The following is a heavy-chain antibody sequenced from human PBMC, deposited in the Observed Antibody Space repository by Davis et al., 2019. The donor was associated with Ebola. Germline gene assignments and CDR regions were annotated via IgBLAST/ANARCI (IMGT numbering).Heavy chain of an antibody. Sequence: GESLKISCAASGFTFSTYWMHWVRQAPGKGLAWVSRITGDGSSTDYADSVKGRFTISRDNAKNTLYLQMNSLRPEDTAVYYCARIEKTYYDFWSGYYIDYYGMDVWGQGTTVTVSS. V-gene: IGHV3-74*01. D-gene: IGHD3-3*01. J-gene: IGHJ6*02. CDR3: ARIEKTYYDFWSGYYIDYYGMDV. CDR1: GFTFSTYW. CDR2: ITGDGSST.